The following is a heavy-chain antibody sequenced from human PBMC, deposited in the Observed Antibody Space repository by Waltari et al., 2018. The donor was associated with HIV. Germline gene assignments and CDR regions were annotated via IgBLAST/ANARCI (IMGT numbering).Heavy chain of an antibody. J-gene: IGHJ4*02. D-gene: IGHD3-10*01. CDR2: IYYSGRT. Sequence: QVQLQESGPGLVKPSETLSLTCTVSGGSISFYYWSWIRQPPGKGLEWIGYIYYSGRTKYNPSLKSRVTISVDTSKSQFSLNLSSVTTADTAVYYCARVEMVRGVIISHFDYWGQGTLVTVSS. CDR3: ARVEMVRGVIISHFDY. V-gene: IGHV4-59*01. CDR1: GGSISFYY.